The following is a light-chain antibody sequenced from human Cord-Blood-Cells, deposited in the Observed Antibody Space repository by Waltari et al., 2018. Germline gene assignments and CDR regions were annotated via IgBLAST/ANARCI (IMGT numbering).Light chain of an antibody. CDR3: SSYTSSSTRV. V-gene: IGLV2-14*01. J-gene: IGLJ1*01. CDR2: EVS. CDR1: TSNVGGYNY. Sequence: QSALTQPASVSGSPGPSTTIPCTGTTSNVGGYNYVAWYQQHPGKAPKLMIYEVSNRPSGVSNRFSGSKSGNTASLTISGLQAEDEADYYCSSYTSSSTRVFGTGTKVTVL.